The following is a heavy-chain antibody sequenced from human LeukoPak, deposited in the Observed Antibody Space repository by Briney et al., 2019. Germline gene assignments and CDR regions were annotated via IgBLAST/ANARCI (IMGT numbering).Heavy chain of an antibody. Sequence: GGSLRLSCAASGFTFGTSWMSWFRRAPGKGLEWVANIKQDGSEKYYVDSVKGRFTISRDNAKNSLYLQMNSLRAEDTAVYYCAKDPSSRGVAGTSYYMDVWGKGTTVTVSS. J-gene: IGHJ6*03. CDR3: AKDPSSRGVAGTSYYMDV. CDR2: IKQDGSEK. CDR1: GFTFGTSW. V-gene: IGHV3-7*01. D-gene: IGHD6-19*01.